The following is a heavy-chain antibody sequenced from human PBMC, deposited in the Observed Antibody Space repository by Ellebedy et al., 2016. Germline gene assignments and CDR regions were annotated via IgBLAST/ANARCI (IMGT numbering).Heavy chain of an antibody. D-gene: IGHD3-9*01. CDR1: GYTFTSYD. CDR2: MNPSSGNT. CDR3: AKDAPTGSRYDILTGSLDY. Sequence: ASVKVSXXASGYTFTSYDINWVRQATGQGLEWMGWMNPSSGNTGYAQKFQGRVTMTRNTSISTAYMELSSLRSEDTAVYYCAKDAPTGSRYDILTGSLDYWGQGTLVTVSS. J-gene: IGHJ4*02. V-gene: IGHV1-8*01.